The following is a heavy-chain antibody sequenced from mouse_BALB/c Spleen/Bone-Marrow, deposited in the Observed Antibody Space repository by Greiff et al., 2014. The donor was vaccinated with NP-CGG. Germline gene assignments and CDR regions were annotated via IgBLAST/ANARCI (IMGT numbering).Heavy chain of an antibody. V-gene: IGHV3-5*02. D-gene: IGHD2-4*01. CDR1: GISITTGNYR. CDR3: ARGAMITTGYFDY. J-gene: IGHJ2*01. CDR2: IYYSGTI. Sequence: EVQRVESGPGLVKPSQTVSLTCTVIGISITTGNYRWSWIRQFPGNKLEWIGYIYYSGTITYNPSLTSRTTITRDTSKNQFFLEMNSLTAEDTATYYCARGAMITTGYFDYWGQGTTLTVSS.